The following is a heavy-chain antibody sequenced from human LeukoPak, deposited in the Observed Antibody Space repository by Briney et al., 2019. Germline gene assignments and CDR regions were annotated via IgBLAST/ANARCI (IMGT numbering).Heavy chain of an antibody. D-gene: IGHD2-2*01. V-gene: IGHV1-2*02. J-gene: IGHJ5*02. CDR3: ARDSGAYCSSTSCPIWFDP. Sequence: ASVKVSCKASGYTFTSYYMHWVRQAPGQGLEWMGWINPNSGGTNYAQKFQGRVTMTRDTSISTAYMELSRLRSDDTAVYYCARDSGAYCSSTSCPIWFDPWGQGTLVTVSS. CDR2: INPNSGGT. CDR1: GYTFTSYY.